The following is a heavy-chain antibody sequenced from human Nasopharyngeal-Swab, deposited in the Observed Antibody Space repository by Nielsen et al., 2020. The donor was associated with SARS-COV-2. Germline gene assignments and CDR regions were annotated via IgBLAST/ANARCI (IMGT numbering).Heavy chain of an antibody. V-gene: IGHV4-59*01. CDR2: IYYTGST. CDR1: SASISGCY. CDR3: ARAGDSGVWYAFDI. D-gene: IGHD2-15*01. J-gene: IGHJ3*02. Sequence: SETLSLTCTVSSASISGCYWSWIRQPPGKGLEWLGYIYYTGSTNYNHSLKSRVTMSVDTSKKELSLELTSVTAADTAVYYCARAGDSGVWYAFDIWGQGTRVTVS.